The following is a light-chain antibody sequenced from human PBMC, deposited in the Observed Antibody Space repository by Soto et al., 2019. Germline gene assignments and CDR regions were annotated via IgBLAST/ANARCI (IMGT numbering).Light chain of an antibody. V-gene: IGLV1-44*01. CDR1: SSNIGSHA. J-gene: IGLJ1*01. CDR2: INN. Sequence: QSVLTQPPSASGTPGQRVTISCSGSSSNIGSHAVNWYQQLPGTAPKLLIYINNQRPSGVPDRFSGSKSDTSASLAISGLQSEDEADYYCAAWDDSLNGPLDIFGPGTKLTVL. CDR3: AAWDDSLNGPLDI.